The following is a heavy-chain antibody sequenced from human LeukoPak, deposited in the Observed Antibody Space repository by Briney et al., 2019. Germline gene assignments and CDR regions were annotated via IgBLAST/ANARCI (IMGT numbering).Heavy chain of an antibody. CDR1: GGSISNTNW. D-gene: IGHD2-8*01. CDR3: SRENGAFSPFGY. J-gene: IGHJ4*02. Sequence: SETLSLTCGVSGGSISNTNWWSWVRQPPGQGLEWIGEISLTGLTHYNPSLESRVTVSLDKSKNQLSLNLTSVTAADTAVYYCSRENGAFSPFGYWGQGIRVTVLS. V-gene: IGHV4-4*02. CDR2: ISLTGLT.